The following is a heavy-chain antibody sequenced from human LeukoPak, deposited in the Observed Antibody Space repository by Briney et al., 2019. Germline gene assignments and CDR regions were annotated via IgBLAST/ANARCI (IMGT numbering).Heavy chain of an antibody. D-gene: IGHD3-10*01. CDR2: IYSDGST. J-gene: IGHJ6*03. CDR3: ARVIAARERAWFGELRLYYYSYIDV. V-gene: IGHV3-66*01. Sequence: GGSLRLSCAASGFTVSSNYMSWVRQAPGKGLEWVALIYSDGSTYYADSVKGRFTISRDNSKNTLYLQMNSLRAEDTAVYYCARVIAARERAWFGELRLYYYSYIDVWGKGTTVTISS. CDR1: GFTVSSNY.